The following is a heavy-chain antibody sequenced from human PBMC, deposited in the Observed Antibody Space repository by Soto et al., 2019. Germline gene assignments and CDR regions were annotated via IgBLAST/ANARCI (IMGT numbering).Heavy chain of an antibody. V-gene: IGHV3-30-3*01. D-gene: IGHD6-19*01. CDR2: ISYDGSNK. CDR3: ARDESVAGYNWFDP. CDR1: GFTFSSYA. J-gene: IGHJ5*02. Sequence: QVQLVESGGGVVQPGRSLRLSCAASGFTFSSYAMHWVRQAPGKGLEWVAVISYDGSNKYYADSVKGRFTISRDNSKNTLYLQMNSLRAEDTAVYYCARDESVAGYNWFDPWGLGTLVTVSS.